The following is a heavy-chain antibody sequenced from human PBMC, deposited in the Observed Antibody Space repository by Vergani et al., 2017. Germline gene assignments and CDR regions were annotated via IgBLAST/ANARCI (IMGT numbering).Heavy chain of an antibody. Sequence: VESGGGLVQPGGSLRLSCTVSGFTFSSNDFHWVRQTAGKGLEWVSSIGVDGDRYYSDSVKGRFTISRDNSKNTLYLQMNSLRAEDTAVYYCAKETXYYDSSGYPRPFDYWGQGTLVTVSS. D-gene: IGHD3-22*01. CDR3: AKETXYYDSSGYPRPFDY. CDR1: GFTFSSND. V-gene: IGHV3-13*01. J-gene: IGHJ4*02. CDR2: IGVDGDR.